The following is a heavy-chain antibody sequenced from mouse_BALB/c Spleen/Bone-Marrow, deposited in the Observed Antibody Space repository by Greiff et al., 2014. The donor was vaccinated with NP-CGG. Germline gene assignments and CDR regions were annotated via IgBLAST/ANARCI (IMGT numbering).Heavy chain of an antibody. CDR1: GFNIKDTY. D-gene: IGHD2-2*01. J-gene: IGHJ3*01. Sequence: VQLKQSGAELVKPGASVKLSCTASGFNIKDTYMHWVKQRPEQGLEWIGRIDPANGNTKYDPKFQGKATITADTSSNTAYLQLSSLTSEDTAVYYCARNYGYGKPFAYWGQGTLVTVSA. V-gene: IGHV14-3*02. CDR2: IDPANGNT. CDR3: ARNYGYGKPFAY.